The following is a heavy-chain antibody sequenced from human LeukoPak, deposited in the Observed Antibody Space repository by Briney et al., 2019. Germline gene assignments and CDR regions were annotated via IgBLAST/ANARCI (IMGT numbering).Heavy chain of an antibody. J-gene: IGHJ3*02. CDR1: GGTFSSYA. CDR2: MIPNFGTA. CDR3: ARGLLWYYYDSSGYSAAFDI. V-gene: IGHV1-69*05. D-gene: IGHD3-22*01. Sequence: SVKVSCKASGGTFSSYAISWVRQAPGQGLEWMGGMIPNFGTATYAQKFQRRVTITTDESTSTAYMELSSLRSEDTAVYYCARGLLWYYYDSSGYSAAFDIWGQGTMVTVSS.